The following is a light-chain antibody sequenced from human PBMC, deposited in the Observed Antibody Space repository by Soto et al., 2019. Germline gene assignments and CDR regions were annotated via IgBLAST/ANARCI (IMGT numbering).Light chain of an antibody. J-gene: IGKJ1*01. CDR1: QGISTY. Sequence: DIQITESPSSLSASVGERVTITCRASQGISTYLNWYQQKLGKAPKILIYAASSLQSGVPSRFSGSGSETDFTLAISSLQPEDFATYSFQQSYSTTWTFGQGTKVDIK. CDR2: AAS. CDR3: QQSYSTTWT. V-gene: IGKV1-39*01.